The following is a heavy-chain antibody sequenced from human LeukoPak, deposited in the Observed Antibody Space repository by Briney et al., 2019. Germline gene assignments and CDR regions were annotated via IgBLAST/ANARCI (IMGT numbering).Heavy chain of an antibody. Sequence: GGSLRLSCAASGFTLRSYGMHWVRQAPGKGLEWVAFIRYDGSNKQHADSVKGRFTISRDNSKNTLYLQMNSLRAEDTALYYCAKDKSLYSNSWYYFDYWGQGTLVTVSS. CDR3: AKDKSLYSNSWYYFDY. J-gene: IGHJ4*02. D-gene: IGHD6-13*01. V-gene: IGHV3-30*02. CDR1: GFTLRSYG. CDR2: IRYDGSNK.